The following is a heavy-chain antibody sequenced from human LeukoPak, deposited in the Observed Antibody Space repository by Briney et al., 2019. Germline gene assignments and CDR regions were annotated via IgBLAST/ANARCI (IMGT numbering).Heavy chain of an antibody. CDR3: AGYYYDSSRGFDL. D-gene: IGHD3-22*01. CDR1: GFKFDDYG. Sequence: GGSLRLPCAASGFKFDDYGMRWVRQAPGKGLEWVCDINWNGAWTGYADYVKGRFTISRDNAKNSLYLQMNSLRAEDTALYCCAGYYYDSSRGFDLWGQGTLVTVSA. V-gene: IGHV3-20*04. J-gene: IGHJ5*02. CDR2: INWNGAWT.